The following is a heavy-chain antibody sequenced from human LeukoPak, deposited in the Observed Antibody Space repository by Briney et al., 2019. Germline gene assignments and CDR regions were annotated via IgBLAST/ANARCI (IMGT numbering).Heavy chain of an antibody. D-gene: IGHD6-13*01. CDR3: ARPDSSSWYVAPDAFDI. Sequence: GGSLRLSCAASGFTFSSYSMNWVRQAPGKGLEWVSSISSSSSYIYYADSVKGRFTISRDNAKNSLYLQMNSLRAEDTAVYYCARPDSSSWYVAPDAFDIWGQGTMVTVSS. CDR1: GFTFSSYS. CDR2: ISSSSSYI. V-gene: IGHV3-21*01. J-gene: IGHJ3*02.